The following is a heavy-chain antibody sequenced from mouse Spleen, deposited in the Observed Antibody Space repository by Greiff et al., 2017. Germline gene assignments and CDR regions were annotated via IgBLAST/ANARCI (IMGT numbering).Heavy chain of an antibody. D-gene: IGHD2-14*01. J-gene: IGHJ3*01. CDR3: AKSYYRYDPAWFAY. V-gene: IGHV1-7*01. CDR1: GYTFTSYW. CDR2: INPSSGYT. Sequence: QVQLQQSGAELAKPGASVKLSCKASGYTFTSYWMHWVKQRPGQGLEWIGYINPSSGYTKYNQKFNDKATLTADKSSSTAYMQLSSLTYEDSAVYYCAKSYYRYDPAWFAYWGQGTLVTVSA.